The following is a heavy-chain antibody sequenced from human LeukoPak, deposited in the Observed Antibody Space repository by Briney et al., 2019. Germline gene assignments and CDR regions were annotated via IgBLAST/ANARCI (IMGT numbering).Heavy chain of an antibody. J-gene: IGHJ4*02. V-gene: IGHV5-51*01. D-gene: IGHD2-2*01. CDR1: GYSFTSYW. Sequence: PGEPLKISFKGSGYSFTSYWIGWVRQMPGKGLEWMGIIYPGDSDTTYSPSFQGQVTISADKSISTAYLQWSSLKASDTAMYYCARQDDLYGTSIDYWGQGTLVTVSS. CDR3: ARQDDLYGTSIDY. CDR2: IYPGDSDT.